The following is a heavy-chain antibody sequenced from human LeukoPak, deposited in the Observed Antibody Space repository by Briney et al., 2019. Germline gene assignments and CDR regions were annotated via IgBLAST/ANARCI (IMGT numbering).Heavy chain of an antibody. V-gene: IGHV5-51*01. Sequence: GESLKISCKGSGYSFTSYWIGWARQMPGKGLEWMGIIYRGDSDTRYSPSFQGQVTISADKSISTAYLQWSSLKASDTAMYYCARHGGYCSSTSCYTAYYYYYMDVWGKGTTVTVSS. J-gene: IGHJ6*03. CDR2: IYRGDSDT. CDR3: ARHGGYCSSTSCYTAYYYYYMDV. D-gene: IGHD2-2*02. CDR1: GYSFTSYW.